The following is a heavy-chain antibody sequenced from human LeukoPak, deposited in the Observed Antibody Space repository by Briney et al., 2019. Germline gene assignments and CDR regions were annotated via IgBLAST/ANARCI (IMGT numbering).Heavy chain of an antibody. CDR1: GFTFSSNA. CDR3: AKSTDTAMVLYYYYYYMDV. J-gene: IGHJ6*03. V-gene: IGHV3-23*01. Sequence: GGSLRLSCAASGFTFSSNAMSWVRQAPGKGLEWVSGIGVSGGSTYYADSVKGRFTISRDNSKNTVYLQMNSLRAEDTAVYYCAKSTDTAMVLYYYYYYMDVWGKGTTVTVS. D-gene: IGHD5-18*01. CDR2: IGVSGGST.